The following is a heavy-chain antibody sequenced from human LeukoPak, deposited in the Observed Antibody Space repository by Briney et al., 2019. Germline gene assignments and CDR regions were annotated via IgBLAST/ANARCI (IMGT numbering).Heavy chain of an antibody. J-gene: IGHJ6*02. Sequence: GGSLRLSCAASGFTVSSNYMSWVRQAPGKGLEWVSVTYSGGSTYYADSVKGRFTISRDNSKNTLYLQMNSLRAEDTAVYYCARESVRGVIAYYYYGMDVWGQGTTVTVSS. V-gene: IGHV3-66*01. CDR1: GFTVSSNY. CDR2: TYSGGST. CDR3: ARESVRGVIAYYYYGMDV. D-gene: IGHD3-10*01.